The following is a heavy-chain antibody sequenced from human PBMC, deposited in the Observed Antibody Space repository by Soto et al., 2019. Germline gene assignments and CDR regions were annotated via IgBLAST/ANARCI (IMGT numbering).Heavy chain of an antibody. V-gene: IGHV3-74*01. D-gene: IGHD5-12*01. J-gene: IGHJ4*02. CDR3: ARVGYPASFDY. CDR1: GFTFSSYW. Sequence: EVQLVESGGGLIQPGGSLRLSCVASGFTFSSYWMNWVRQAPGKGLVWVSRIKSDGKSTSYVDSVKGRFTISRDNTKNTLYLQMNSLRAEDTAVYYCARVGYPASFDYWGQGTLVTVSS. CDR2: IKSDGKST.